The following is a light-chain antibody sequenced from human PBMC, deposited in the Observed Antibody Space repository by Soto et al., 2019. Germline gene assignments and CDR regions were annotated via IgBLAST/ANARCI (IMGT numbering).Light chain of an antibody. CDR1: QSVSNNY. J-gene: IGKJ5*01. CDR2: DAS. V-gene: IGKV3-11*01. CDR3: QVRTNWSIA. Sequence: EIVLTQSPGTLSLSPGERATLSCRASQSVSNNYLAWYQQNTGQAPRLLIYDASNRATGIPARFSGTGSGTDFTLTINNLEPEELAVYDCQVRTNWSIAFGRGTRLEIK.